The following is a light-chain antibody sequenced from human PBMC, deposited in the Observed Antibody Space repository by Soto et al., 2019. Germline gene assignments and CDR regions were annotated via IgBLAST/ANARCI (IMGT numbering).Light chain of an antibody. V-gene: IGKV3-20*01. CDR2: GAS. J-gene: IGKJ2*01. Sequence: EIVLTQSPGTLSLSPGERATLSCRASQSVSSSYLAWYQQKPGQAPRLLIYGASSRATGMPDRFSGSGAGTYFSLPISRLVHEDFVVYYCRQYGSTPTYTFGQGTKLEIK. CDR1: QSVSSSY. CDR3: RQYGSTPTYT.